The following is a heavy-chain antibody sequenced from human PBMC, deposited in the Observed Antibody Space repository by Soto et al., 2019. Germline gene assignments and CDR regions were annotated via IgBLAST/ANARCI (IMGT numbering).Heavy chain of an antibody. D-gene: IGHD2-2*01. V-gene: IGHV1-69*04. CDR1: GYTFTSYG. Sequence: SVKVSCKASGYTFTSYGIFWVRQAPGQGLEWMGRIIPINGITNYAQKFQGRVTITADKSTSTAYMELSSLRSEDTAVYYCARVRVPAAISAFDIWGQGTMVTVSS. CDR3: ARVRVPAAISAFDI. J-gene: IGHJ3*02. CDR2: IIPINGIT.